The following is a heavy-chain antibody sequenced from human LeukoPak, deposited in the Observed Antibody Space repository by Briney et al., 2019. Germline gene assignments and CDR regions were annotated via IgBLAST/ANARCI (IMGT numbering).Heavy chain of an antibody. CDR3: ARVSGPSTGGSPGY. CDR1: GFTFSSYA. J-gene: IGHJ4*02. CDR2: ISGSGGST. V-gene: IGHV3-23*01. D-gene: IGHD2-15*01. Sequence: GGSLRLSCAASGFTFSSYAMSWVRQAPGKGLEWVSAISGSGGSTYYADSVKGRFTISRDNSKNTLYLQMNSLRAEDTAVYYCARVSGPSTGGSPGYWGQGTLVTVSS.